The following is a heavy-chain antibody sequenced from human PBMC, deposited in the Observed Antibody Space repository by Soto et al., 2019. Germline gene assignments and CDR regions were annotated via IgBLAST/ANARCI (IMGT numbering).Heavy chain of an antibody. D-gene: IGHD2-15*01. CDR3: AREAGGLLTGWFDP. Sequence: EVQLVESGGGLVQPGGSLRLSCAASGFTFSSYWMHWVRQAPGKGLVWVSRINSDGSSTSYADSVKGRFTISRDNAKNTLYLQMNSRRAEDTAVYYCAREAGGLLTGWFDPWGQGTLVTVSS. CDR1: GFTFSSYW. V-gene: IGHV3-74*01. CDR2: INSDGSST. J-gene: IGHJ5*02.